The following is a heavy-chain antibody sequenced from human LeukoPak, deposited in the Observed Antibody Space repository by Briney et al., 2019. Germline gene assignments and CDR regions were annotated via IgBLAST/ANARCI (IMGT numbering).Heavy chain of an antibody. J-gene: IGHJ6*02. Sequence: TGGSLRLSRAASDFSFSNYGMHWVRQAPGKGLEWVAVILYDGNNKHYAESVKGRFTISRDNSNNMLYLQMNSLRPEDTAVYYCAKDRLFGSGLNGPHYYYGMDVWGQGTTVTVSS. V-gene: IGHV3-30*18. D-gene: IGHD1-26*01. CDR3: AKDRLFGSGLNGPHYYYGMDV. CDR1: DFSFSNYG. CDR2: ILYDGNNK.